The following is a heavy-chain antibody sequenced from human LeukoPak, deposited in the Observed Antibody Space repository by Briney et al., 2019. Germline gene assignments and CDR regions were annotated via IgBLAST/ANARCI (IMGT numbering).Heavy chain of an antibody. V-gene: IGHV4-34*01. Sequence: SETLSLTCAVYGGSFSGYYWSWIRQPPGKGLEWIGEINHSGSTSYNPSLKSRVTISVDTSKNQFSLKLSSVTAADTAVYYCARVGRIGSGYYYYYYMDVWGKGTTVTVSS. J-gene: IGHJ6*03. CDR1: GGSFSGYY. D-gene: IGHD1-26*01. CDR3: ARVGRIGSGYYYYYYMDV. CDR2: INHSGST.